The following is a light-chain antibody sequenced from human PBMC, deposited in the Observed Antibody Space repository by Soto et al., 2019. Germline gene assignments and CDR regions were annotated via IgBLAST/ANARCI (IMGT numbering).Light chain of an antibody. CDR3: QQYNKWPS. CDR1: QSVSSN. CDR2: GAS. Sequence: EIMMKQPPATLSVSPGEGAPLSCRASQSVSSNLAWYQQKPGQAPRLLIYGASTRATGIPARFSGSGSGTEFTLTISSLQSEDFAVYYCQQYNKWPSFGQGTNVDVK. J-gene: IGKJ1*01. V-gene: IGKV3-15*01.